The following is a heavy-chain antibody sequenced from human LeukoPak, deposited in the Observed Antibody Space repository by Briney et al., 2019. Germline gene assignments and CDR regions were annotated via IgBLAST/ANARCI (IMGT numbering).Heavy chain of an antibody. D-gene: IGHD2-2*01. CDR1: GCTLTSYD. V-gene: IGHV1-8*01. CDR2: MNPNSGNT. J-gene: IGHJ4*02. Sequence: ASVKVSCKASGCTLTSYDINWVRQATGQGLEWMGWMNPNSGNTGYAQKFQGRVTMTRNTSISTAYMELSSLRSEDTAVYYCARVNCSSTSCYLPDYWGQGTLVTVSS. CDR3: ARVNCSSTSCYLPDY.